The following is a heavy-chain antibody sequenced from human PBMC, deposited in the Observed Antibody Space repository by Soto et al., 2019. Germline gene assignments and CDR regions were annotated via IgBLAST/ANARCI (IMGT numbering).Heavy chain of an antibody. CDR2: IIPIFGTV. CDR3: AIEYSNSPPYYLLGY. J-gene: IGHJ4*02. Sequence: SVKVSCKASGGTFSSYSISWVRQAPGQGLEWMGGIIPIFGTVNYAQKFQGRVTITADESTSTAYMELSSLRSEDTAVYYCAIEYSNSPPYYLLGYSGQGSLVIVSS. V-gene: IGHV1-69*13. CDR1: GGTFSSYS. D-gene: IGHD6-6*01.